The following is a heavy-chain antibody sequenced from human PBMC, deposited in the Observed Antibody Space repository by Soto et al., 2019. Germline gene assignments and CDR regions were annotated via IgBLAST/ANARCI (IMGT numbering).Heavy chain of an antibody. V-gene: IGHV1-24*01. CDR3: ATGGLELRAFDI. J-gene: IGHJ3*02. D-gene: IGHD1-7*01. CDR1: GYTLTELS. CDR2: FDPEDGET. Sequence: ASVKVSCKVSGYTLTELSMHWVRQAPGKGLEWMGGFDPEDGETIYAQKFQGRVTMTEDTSTDTAYMELSSLRSEDTAVYYWATGGLELRAFDIWGQGTMVTVSS.